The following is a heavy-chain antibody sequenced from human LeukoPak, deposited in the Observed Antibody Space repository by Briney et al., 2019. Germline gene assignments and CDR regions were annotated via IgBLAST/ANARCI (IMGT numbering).Heavy chain of an antibody. V-gene: IGHV4-34*01. CDR3: ARVDYVWGSYPTPKDAFDI. J-gene: IGHJ3*02. D-gene: IGHD3-16*02. CDR2: INHSGST. Sequence: SETLSLTCAVYGGSFSGYYWSWIRQPPGKGLEWIGEINHSGSTNYNPSLKSRVTISVDTSKNQFSLKLSSVTAADTAVYYCARVDYVWGSYPTPKDAFDIWGQGTMVTVSS. CDR1: GGSFSGYY.